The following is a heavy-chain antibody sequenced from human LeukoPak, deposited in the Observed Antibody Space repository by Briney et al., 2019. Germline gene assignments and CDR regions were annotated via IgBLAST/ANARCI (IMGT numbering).Heavy chain of an antibody. J-gene: IGHJ4*02. CDR3: ARDGSGSYAGYFDY. CDR1: GFTFSSYA. Sequence: GRSLRLSCAASGFTFSSYAMHWVRQAPGKGLEWVAVISYDGSNKYYADSAKGRFTISRDNSKNTLYLQMNSLRAEDTAVYYCARDGSGSYAGYFDYWGQGTLVTVSS. V-gene: IGHV3-30*04. D-gene: IGHD1-26*01. CDR2: ISYDGSNK.